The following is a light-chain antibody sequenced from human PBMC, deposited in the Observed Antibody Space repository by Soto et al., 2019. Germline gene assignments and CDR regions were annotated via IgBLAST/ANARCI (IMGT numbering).Light chain of an antibody. CDR1: SSDVGAYKY. J-gene: IGLJ1*01. CDR3: SSFTGTTTLDV. V-gene: IGLV2-14*03. Sequence: QSVLAQPASVSGSPGQSITISFTGTSSDVGAYKYVSWYQQHPGKVPKLIIYGVSNRPSGVSNRFSGSKSGNTAFLTISGLQPEDEADYYCSSFTGTTTLDVFGTGTKVTVL. CDR2: GVS.